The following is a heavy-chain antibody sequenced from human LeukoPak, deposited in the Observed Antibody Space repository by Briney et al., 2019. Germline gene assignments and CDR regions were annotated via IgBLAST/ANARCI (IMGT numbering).Heavy chain of an antibody. J-gene: IGHJ3*01. Sequence: SETLSLTCSVSSYSINRGYYWTWIRQPAGKGLEWIGRIYTSGSTNYNPSLKSRVTISVDTSKNQFSLKLSSVTAADTAVYYCATKIGYCSTTSCPDDAFDVWGQGTMVTVSS. D-gene: IGHD2-2*01. CDR1: SYSINRGYY. V-gene: IGHV4-61*02. CDR2: IYTSGST. CDR3: ATKIGYCSTTSCPDDAFDV.